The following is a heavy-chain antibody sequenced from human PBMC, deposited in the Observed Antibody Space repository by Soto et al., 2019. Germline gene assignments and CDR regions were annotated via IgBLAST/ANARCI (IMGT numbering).Heavy chain of an antibody. CDR1: GYTFTTNW. CDR2: IYPGDSDT. D-gene: IGHD4-4*01. V-gene: IGHV5-51*01. CDR3: AKHGHSNSSNYFRGLDV. Sequence: GESLKISCTASGYTFTTNWIGWVRQMPGKGREWMGIIYPGDSDTRYSPSFRGQVTISADRSINTAYLQWRSLKASGTAIYYCAKHGHSNSSNYFRGLDVWGQGTRVTVSS. J-gene: IGHJ6*02.